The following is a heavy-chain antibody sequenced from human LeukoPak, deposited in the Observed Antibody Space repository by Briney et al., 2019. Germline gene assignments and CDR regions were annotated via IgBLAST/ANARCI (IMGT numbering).Heavy chain of an antibody. J-gene: IGHJ6*02. CDR3: ASTTRFTHSSGPKPKYGMDV. D-gene: IGHD6-19*01. CDR1: GGSISSSSYY. Sequence: PSQTLSLTCTVSGGSISSSSYYWGWIRQPPGKGLEWIGSIYYSGSTYYNPSLKSRVTISVDTSKNQFSLKLSSVTAADTAVYYCASTTRFTHSSGPKPKYGMDVWGQGTTVTVSS. V-gene: IGHV4-39*01. CDR2: IYYSGST.